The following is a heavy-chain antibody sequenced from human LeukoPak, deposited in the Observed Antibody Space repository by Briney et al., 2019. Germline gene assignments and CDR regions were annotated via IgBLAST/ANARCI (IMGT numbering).Heavy chain of an antibody. CDR1: GFTFSSYV. CDR3: AKDDYYDTSGYRD. V-gene: IGHV3-66*02. D-gene: IGHD3-22*01. J-gene: IGHJ4*02. Sequence: PGGSLRLSCAASGFTFSSYVMSWVRQAPGKGLEWVSVIYSGGSTYYADSVKGRFTISRDNSKNTLYLQMNSLRAEDTAVYYCAKDDYYDTSGYRDWGQGTLVTVSS. CDR2: IYSGGST.